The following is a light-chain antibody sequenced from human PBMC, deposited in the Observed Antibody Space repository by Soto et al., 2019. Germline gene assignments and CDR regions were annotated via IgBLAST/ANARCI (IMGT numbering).Light chain of an antibody. CDR1: QGISSL. CDR3: QQFYDYPLT. J-gene: IGKJ4*01. CDR2: GAS. Sequence: AIQLTQSPSSLSASVGDRVTITCRASQGISSLFAWYQQKPGKAPKLLIYGASTLESGVPSRFSGSGSGTDFALTISSLHPEDFATYYCQQFYDYPLTFGGGTKVDIK. V-gene: IGKV1D-13*01.